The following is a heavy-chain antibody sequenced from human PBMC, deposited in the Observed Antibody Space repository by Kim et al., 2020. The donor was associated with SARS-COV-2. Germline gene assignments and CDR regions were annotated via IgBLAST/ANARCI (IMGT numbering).Heavy chain of an antibody. J-gene: IGHJ4*02. D-gene: IGHD3-22*01. Sequence: GGSLRLSCAASGFTFGNSAMGWVRQAPGKGLEWVSTVDGNGVVTYYADSVKGRFTISRDNSRNTLYLQMNSLRVEDTAKYYCARVRPDTSGYLPFNYWGQGTLVTVSS. V-gene: IGHV3-23*01. CDR2: VDGNGVVT. CDR3: ARVRPDTSGYLPFNY. CDR1: GFTFGNSA.